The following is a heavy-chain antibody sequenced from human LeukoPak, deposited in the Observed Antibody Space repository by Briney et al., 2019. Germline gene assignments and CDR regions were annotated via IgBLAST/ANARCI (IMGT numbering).Heavy chain of an antibody. D-gene: IGHD3-10*01. Sequence: GGALRLSCAASGFTFSSYSMNWVRQAPGKGLEGVSSISSSSSYIYYADSVKGRFTISRDNAKNSLYLQMNSLRAEDTAVYYCARDRGSYWYFDLWGRGTLVTVSS. CDR3: ARDRGSYWYFDL. J-gene: IGHJ2*01. V-gene: IGHV3-21*01. CDR1: GFTFSSYS. CDR2: ISSSSSYI.